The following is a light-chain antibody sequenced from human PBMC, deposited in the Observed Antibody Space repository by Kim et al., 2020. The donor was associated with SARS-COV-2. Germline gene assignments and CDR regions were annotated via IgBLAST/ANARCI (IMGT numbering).Light chain of an antibody. Sequence: ETVMTQSPATLSVSPGERATLSCRASQSVSSKLAWYQQKPGQAPRLLIYDASTRATDIPARFSGSGSGTEFTLTISSLQSEDFAVYYCQQYNNWPPITFGQGTRLEIK. V-gene: IGKV3-15*01. CDR2: DAS. CDR1: QSVSSK. J-gene: IGKJ5*01. CDR3: QQYNNWPPIT.